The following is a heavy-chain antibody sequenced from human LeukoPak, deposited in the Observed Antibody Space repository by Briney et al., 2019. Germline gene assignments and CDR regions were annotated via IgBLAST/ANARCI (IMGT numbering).Heavy chain of an antibody. Sequence: SQTLCLTCAVYGGSFSGYYWSWIRQPPGKGLEWIGEINHSGSTNYNPSLKSRVTISVDTSKNQFSLKLSSVTAADTAVYYCARGPAIFGVVIIKPLDYWGQGTLVTVSS. D-gene: IGHD3-3*01. V-gene: IGHV4-34*01. CDR2: INHSGST. CDR3: ARGPAIFGVVIIKPLDY. CDR1: GGSFSGYY. J-gene: IGHJ4*02.